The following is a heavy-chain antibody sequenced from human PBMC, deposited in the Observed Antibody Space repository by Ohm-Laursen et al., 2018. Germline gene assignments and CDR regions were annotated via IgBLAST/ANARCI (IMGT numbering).Heavy chain of an antibody. V-gene: IGHV4-4*07. J-gene: IGHJ4*01. Sequence: SDTLSLTCNVSNAAMNSYTWNWIRQPAGRGLEWIGHISDRGRANYSPSLMSWLTMSIDTSIKQFSLKLTSVTAADTAMYYCVGTGLLNGYDYWGHGTLVTVSS. CDR2: ISDRGRA. D-gene: IGHD3-9*01. CDR3: VGTGLLNGYDY. CDR1: NAAMNSYT.